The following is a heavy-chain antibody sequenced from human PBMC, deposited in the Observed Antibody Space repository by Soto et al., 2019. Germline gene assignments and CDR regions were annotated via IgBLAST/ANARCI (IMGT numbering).Heavy chain of an antibody. CDR2: ISGSGGST. V-gene: IGHV3-23*01. J-gene: IGHJ4*02. Sequence: GGSLRVSCAASGFTFSSYGSSWIRPAPGKGLEWVSAISGSGGSTYYADSVKGRFTISRDNSKNTLYLQMNSLRAEDTAVYYCAKARAQYYDFWSGYPVDYWGQGTLVTVPQ. CDR1: GFTFSSYG. D-gene: IGHD3-3*01. CDR3: AKARAQYYDFWSGYPVDY.